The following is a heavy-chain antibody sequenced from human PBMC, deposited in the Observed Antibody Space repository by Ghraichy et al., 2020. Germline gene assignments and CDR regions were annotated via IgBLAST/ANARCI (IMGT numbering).Heavy chain of an antibody. D-gene: IGHD1-14*01. CDR3: ARGPPFDP. Sequence: GGSLRLSCESSGFRFSDFYMSWIRYTPGKGLEWISYIDKSGTYTNYADSMKGRFTISRDNAKNSLFLQMDSLRVEDTAVYYCARGPPFDPWGQGTRVVVSS. CDR2: IDKSGTYT. V-gene: IGHV3-11*06. CDR1: GFRFSDFY. J-gene: IGHJ5*02.